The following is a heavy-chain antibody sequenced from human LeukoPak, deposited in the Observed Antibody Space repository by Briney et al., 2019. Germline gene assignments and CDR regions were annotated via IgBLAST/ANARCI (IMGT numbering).Heavy chain of an antibody. D-gene: IGHD3-22*01. J-gene: IGHJ3*02. CDR1: GYTFTSYG. CDR3: ARDWYYYDSSGYYYRLYAFDI. V-gene: IGHV1-18*01. CDR2: ISAYNGNT. Sequence: ASVKVPCKASGYTFTSYGISWVRQAPGQGLEWMGWISAYNGNTNYAQKLQGRVTMTTDTSTSTAYMELRSLRSDDTAVYYCARDWYYYDSSGYYYRLYAFDIWGQGTMVTVSS.